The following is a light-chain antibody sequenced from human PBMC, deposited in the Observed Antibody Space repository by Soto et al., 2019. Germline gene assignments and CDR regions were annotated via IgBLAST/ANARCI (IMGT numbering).Light chain of an antibody. CDR1: QSVSSN. Sequence: EIVMTQSPATLSVSPGERATLSCRASQSVSSNLAWYQQKPGQAPRLLIHDASTRATGIPARFSGSGSGTEFTLTISSLQSEDFAVYYCRQYNYWPTFGQGTKVEIK. CDR3: RQYNYWPT. V-gene: IGKV3-15*01. CDR2: DAS. J-gene: IGKJ1*01.